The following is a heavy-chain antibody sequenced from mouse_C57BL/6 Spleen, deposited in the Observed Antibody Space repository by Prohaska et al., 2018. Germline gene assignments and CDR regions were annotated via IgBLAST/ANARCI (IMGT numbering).Heavy chain of an antibody. CDR3: ARQLGLAY. J-gene: IGHJ3*01. CDR1: GFTFSDYG. CDR2: SSSGSSTI. Sequence: EVQLVESGGGLVKPGGSLKLSCAASGFTFSDYGMHWVRQAPEKGLEWVAYSSSGSSTIYYADTVKGRFTISRDNAKNTLFLQMTSLRSEDTAMYYCARQLGLAYWGQGTLVTVSA. D-gene: IGHD4-1*02. V-gene: IGHV5-17*01.